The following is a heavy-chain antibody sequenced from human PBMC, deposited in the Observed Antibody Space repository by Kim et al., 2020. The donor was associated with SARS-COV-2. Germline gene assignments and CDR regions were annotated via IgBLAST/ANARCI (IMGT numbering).Heavy chain of an antibody. D-gene: IGHD3-10*01. CDR3: ARNDLWFGELSGYYFDY. V-gene: IGHV1-18*04. CDR2: ISAYNGNT. CDR1: GYTFTSYG. Sequence: ASVKVSCKASGYTFTSYGISWVRQAPGQGLEWMGWISAYNGNTNYAQKLQGRVTMTTDTSTSTAYMELRSLRSDDTAVYYCARNDLWFGELSGYYFDYWGQGTLVTVSS. J-gene: IGHJ4*02.